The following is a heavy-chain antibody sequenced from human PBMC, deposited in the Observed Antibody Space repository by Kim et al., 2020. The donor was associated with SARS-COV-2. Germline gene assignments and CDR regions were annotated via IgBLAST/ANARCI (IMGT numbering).Heavy chain of an antibody. D-gene: IGHD1-7*01. Sequence: EKYYVNSVKGRFTVSRDNARKSVYLQMNSLRVEDTAVYYCARGGTRTISYWGQGALVTVSS. CDR2: EK. CDR3: ARGGTRTISY. V-gene: IGHV3-7*01. J-gene: IGHJ4*02.